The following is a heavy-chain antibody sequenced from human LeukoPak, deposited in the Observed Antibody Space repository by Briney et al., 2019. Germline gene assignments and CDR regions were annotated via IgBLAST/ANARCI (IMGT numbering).Heavy chain of an antibody. CDR2: ISGYNGKT. CDR3: ARDYRDVLLWFGELSK. J-gene: IGHJ4*02. Sequence: ASVKVSCKASGYTFTSYGISWVRQAPGQGLEWMGWISGYNGKTNYAQKLQGRVTMTTDASTSTAYMELRSLRSDDTAVYYCARDYRDVLLWFGELSKWGQGTLVTVSS. V-gene: IGHV1-18*01. CDR1: GYTFTSYG. D-gene: IGHD3-10*01.